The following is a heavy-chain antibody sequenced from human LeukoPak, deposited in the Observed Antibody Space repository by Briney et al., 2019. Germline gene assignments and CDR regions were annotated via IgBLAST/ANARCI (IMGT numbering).Heavy chain of an antibody. V-gene: IGHV4-31*03. Sequence: SQTLSLTCTVSSGSITSGTCYWTWVRQFPGRGLEWLGYIFYSGSTNYNPSLSSRVTISVDTSQRQISLTLRSVTAADTAVYFCARAFRDGHDYGWLDTWGQGTLVTVSS. CDR3: ARAFRDGHDYGWLDT. CDR1: SGSITSGTCY. CDR2: IFYSGST. D-gene: IGHD5-24*01. J-gene: IGHJ5*02.